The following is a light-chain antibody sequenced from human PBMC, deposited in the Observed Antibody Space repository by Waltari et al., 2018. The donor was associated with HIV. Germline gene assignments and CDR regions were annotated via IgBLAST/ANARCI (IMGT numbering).Light chain of an antibody. CDR3: QVWDSGSDHV. CDR2: DDD. CDR1: NIGNSD. V-gene: IGLV3-21*01. J-gene: IGLJ1*01. Sequence: SYVLTQPPSISVAPGKTAKITCAGKNIGNSDVHWYQQKPGQAPILVIFDDDDRPSGIPERFSGSNSDNTATLTINRVEVGDEGDYYCQVWDSGSDHVFGSGTTVTVL.